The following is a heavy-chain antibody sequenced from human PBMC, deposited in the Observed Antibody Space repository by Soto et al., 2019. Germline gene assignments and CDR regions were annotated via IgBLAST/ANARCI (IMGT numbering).Heavy chain of an antibody. J-gene: IGHJ6*02. Sequence: QVQLVESGGGVVQPGRSLRLSCVASGFTISSYGMHWVRQAPGKGLEWVAVISYDGSKQYHADSVRGRFTISRDSSKNTLYLQVKSLRSEDTAVYYCAKDRGNYFGSGTSTTFYYALDVWGRGTTVTVSS. D-gene: IGHD3-10*01. CDR3: AKDRGNYFGSGTSTTFYYALDV. CDR2: ISYDGSKQ. CDR1: GFTISSYG. V-gene: IGHV3-30*18.